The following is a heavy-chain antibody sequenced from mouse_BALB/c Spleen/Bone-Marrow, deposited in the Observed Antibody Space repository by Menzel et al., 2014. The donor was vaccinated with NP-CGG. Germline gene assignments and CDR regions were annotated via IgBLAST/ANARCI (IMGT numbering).Heavy chain of an antibody. Sequence: EVQLVESGGDLVKPGGSLKLSCAASGFTFSSYGMSWVRQTPDKRLEWVATISSGGSYTYYPDSVKGRFTVSRDNAKNTLYLQMSSLKSEDTAIYYCARRGYDDAPDAMAYWGQGTSVTVSS. J-gene: IGHJ4*01. V-gene: IGHV5-6*01. CDR3: ARRGYDDAPDAMAY. CDR1: GFTFSSYG. CDR2: ISSGGSYT. D-gene: IGHD2-2*01.